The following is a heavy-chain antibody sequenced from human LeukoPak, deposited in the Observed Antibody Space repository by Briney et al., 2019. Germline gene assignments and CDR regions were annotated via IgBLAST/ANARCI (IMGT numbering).Heavy chain of an antibody. J-gene: IGHJ4*02. CDR3: ARWTLYYFDY. CDR2: INHSGST. Sequence: SETLSLTCAVYGGSFSGYYWSWIRQPPGKGLEWIGEINHSGSTNYNPSLKSRVTISVDTSKNQFSPKLSSVTAADTAVYYCARWTLYYFDYWRQGTLVTVSS. V-gene: IGHV4-34*01. D-gene: IGHD3/OR15-3a*01. CDR1: GGSFSGYY.